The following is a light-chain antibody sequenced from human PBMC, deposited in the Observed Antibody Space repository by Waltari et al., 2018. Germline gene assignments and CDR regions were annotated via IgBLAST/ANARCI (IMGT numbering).Light chain of an antibody. CDR2: NNN. Sequence: QSVLTQPPSASGTPGQRVSISCSGSSSNIGGNYVYWYLQVPGTAPKLLIYNNNERPSGVSGRCSGSKSGTSASLAISGLRSEDEADYYCAAWDDSLGGLVFGGGTKVTVL. J-gene: IGLJ2*01. V-gene: IGLV1-47*01. CDR3: AAWDDSLGGLV. CDR1: SSNIGGNY.